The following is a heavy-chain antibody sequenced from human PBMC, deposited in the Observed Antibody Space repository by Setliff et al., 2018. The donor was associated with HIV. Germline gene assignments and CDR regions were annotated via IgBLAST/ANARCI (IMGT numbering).Heavy chain of an antibody. D-gene: IGHD1-20*01. Sequence: SVKVSCKASGGTFSSYAISWVRQAPGQGLEWMGGIIPVFGSAGYAQKFQVRVTITADESTSTAYMELNSLRSEDTAVYYCARGPDPLFVGGITGTDAFDIWGQGTMVTVSS. CDR1: GGTFSSYA. CDR3: ARGPDPLFVGGITGTDAFDI. J-gene: IGHJ3*02. CDR2: IIPVFGSA. V-gene: IGHV1-69*13.